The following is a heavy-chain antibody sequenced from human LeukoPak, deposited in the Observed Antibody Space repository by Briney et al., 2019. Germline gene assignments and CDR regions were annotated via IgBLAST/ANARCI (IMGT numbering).Heavy chain of an antibody. CDR2: INSDGSST. J-gene: IGHJ5*02. V-gene: IGHV3-74*01. D-gene: IGHD6-13*01. CDR1: GFTFSSYW. CDR3: ARSRIAAAGGFDP. Sequence: GGALRLSCAASGFTFSSYWMYWVRQAPGKGLVWVSRINSDGSSTSYADSVKGRFTISRDNAKNTLYLPMNSLRAEDTAVYYCARSRIAAAGGFDPWGQGTLVTVSS.